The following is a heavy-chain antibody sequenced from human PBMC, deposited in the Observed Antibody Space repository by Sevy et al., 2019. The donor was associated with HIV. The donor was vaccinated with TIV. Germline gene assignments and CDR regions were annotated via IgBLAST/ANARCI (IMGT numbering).Heavy chain of an antibody. J-gene: IGHJ4*02. V-gene: IGHV3-21*06. CDR2: ISGLSNYI. CDR3: ARGATSGWDYFDS. CDR1: GFTFSNYN. Sequence: GGSLRLSCVASGFTFSNYNINWVRQPPGKGLEWVSYISGLSNYIYYAHSLGGRFTISRDNAKSSVYLQMNSLRTEDTALYYCARGATSGWDYFDSWGQGTLVTVSS. D-gene: IGHD6-19*01.